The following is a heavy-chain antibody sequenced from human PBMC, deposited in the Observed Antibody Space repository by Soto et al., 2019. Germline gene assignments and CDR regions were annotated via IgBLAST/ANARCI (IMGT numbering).Heavy chain of an antibody. D-gene: IGHD2-21*02. CDR2: LNSDGSST. J-gene: IGHJ6*02. Sequence: EVQLVESGGGLVQPGGSLRLSCAASGFTFSSFWMHWVRQAPGKGLVWVSRLNSDGSSTSYADSVKGRFTISRDNAKNTLYLQMKSLRPEDTAVYYCARDRRYCCGGDCYIYYYYGLDVWGQGTTVTVSS. CDR1: GFTFSSFW. CDR3: ARDRRYCCGGDCYIYYYYGLDV. V-gene: IGHV3-74*01.